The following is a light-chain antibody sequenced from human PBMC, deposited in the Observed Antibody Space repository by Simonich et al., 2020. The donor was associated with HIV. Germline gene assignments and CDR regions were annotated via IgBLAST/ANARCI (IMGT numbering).Light chain of an antibody. Sequence: IQLTQSPSFLSASVRDRVTHTCRASQGISSALAWYQQKPGKAPKLLIYDASSLESGVPSRFSGSGSGTDFTLTISSLQPEDIATYYCQQYDNVPYTFGQGTKLEI. J-gene: IGKJ2*01. CDR3: QQYDNVPYT. V-gene: IGKV1D-13*01. CDR1: QGISSA. CDR2: DAS.